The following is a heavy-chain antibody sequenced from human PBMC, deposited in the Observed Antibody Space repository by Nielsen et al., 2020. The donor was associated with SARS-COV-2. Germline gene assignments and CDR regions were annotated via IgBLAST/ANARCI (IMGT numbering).Heavy chain of an antibody. CDR1: GFNVSSNY. D-gene: IGHD6-19*01. CDR3: ASSGWLDH. Sequence: GESLKISCAASGFNVSSNYMSWVRQAPGKGLEWVSIIYRGGSAYYADSVKGRFTISRDNAQSSLYLHMNSLGAEDTAVYYCASSGWLDHWGQGTLVTVSS. CDR2: IYRGGSA. J-gene: IGHJ4*02. V-gene: IGHV3-53*01.